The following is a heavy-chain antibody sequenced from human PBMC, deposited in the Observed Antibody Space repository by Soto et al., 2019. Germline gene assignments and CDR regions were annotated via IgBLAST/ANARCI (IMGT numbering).Heavy chain of an antibody. CDR3: ARAPDYGGNYFDY. CDR1: GFTFISHG. V-gene: IGHV3-33*01. D-gene: IGHD4-17*01. CDR2: IWYDGSNK. J-gene: IGHJ4*02. Sequence: QVQLVESGGGAVQPGSSLRLSCAASGFTFISHGMHWVRQAPGKGLEWVAVIWYDGSNKYYGDSVKGRFTISRDNSKNTVYLQMNSLRGEDTAVYYCARAPDYGGNYFDYWGQGTLVTVSS.